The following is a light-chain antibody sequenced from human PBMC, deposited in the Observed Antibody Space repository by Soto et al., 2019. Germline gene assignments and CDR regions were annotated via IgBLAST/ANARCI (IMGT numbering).Light chain of an antibody. V-gene: IGKV1-5*01. J-gene: IGKJ1*01. Sequence: DIQMTQSPSTLSASVGDRVTITCRASQSIRSWLAWYQQKPGKAPKLLIYDASSLESGVPSRFSGSGSGPEFTLTISSLQPDDFATYYCQQYNSYSRTFGQGTKVEIK. CDR2: DAS. CDR3: QQYNSYSRT. CDR1: QSIRSW.